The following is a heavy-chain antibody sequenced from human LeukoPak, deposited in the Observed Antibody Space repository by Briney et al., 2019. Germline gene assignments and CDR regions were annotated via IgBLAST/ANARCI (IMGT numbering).Heavy chain of an antibody. CDR1: GFIFNKAW. V-gene: IGHV3-15*01. CDR2: IKSNNDGGTT. D-gene: IGHD2-21*01. Sequence: GGSLRLSCAASGFIFNKAWMNWVRQAPGKGPEWVGGIKSNNDGGTTDYASPVEGRFIISRDDSKNTIYLQMNRLIIDDTAIYYCTPVMVEDRGFWGQGTLVTVSS. CDR3: TPVMVEDRGF. J-gene: IGHJ4*02.